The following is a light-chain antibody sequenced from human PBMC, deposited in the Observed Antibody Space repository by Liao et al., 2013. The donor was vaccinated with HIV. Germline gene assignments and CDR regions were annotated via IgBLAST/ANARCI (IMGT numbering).Light chain of an antibody. CDR2: QDT. CDR1: KLGDKY. J-gene: IGLJ2*01. CDR3: QAWDTSIVV. Sequence: SYEVSQPPSVSVSPGQTASITCSGDKLGDKYASWYQQKPGQSPVLVIYQDTKLPSGIPERFSGSNSGNTATLTISGTQAMDEADYYCQAWDTSIVVFGGGTKLTVL. V-gene: IGLV3-1*01.